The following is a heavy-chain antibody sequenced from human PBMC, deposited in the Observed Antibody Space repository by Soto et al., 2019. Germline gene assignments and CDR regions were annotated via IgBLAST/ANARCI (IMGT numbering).Heavy chain of an antibody. J-gene: IGHJ5*02. CDR1: GGSISSGGYY. CDR2: IYYSGST. D-gene: IGHD1-26*01. Sequence: SETLSLTCTVSGGSISSGGYYWSWIRQPPGKGLEWIGSIYYSGSTYYNPSLKSRVTISVDTSKNQFSLKLSSVTAADTAVYYCATQEVGGSYVYTFDPWGQGTLVTVSS. CDR3: ATQEVGGSYVYTFDP. V-gene: IGHV4-39*01.